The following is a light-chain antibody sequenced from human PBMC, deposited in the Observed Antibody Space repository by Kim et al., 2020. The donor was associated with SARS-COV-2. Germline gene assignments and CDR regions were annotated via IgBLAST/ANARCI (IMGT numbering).Light chain of an antibody. V-gene: IGKV3-20*01. J-gene: IGKJ1*01. Sequence: SPGERAALSCRASQSVASNAVAGYRQRPGQAPRLLIYFASSRATGIPARFSGSGSGTDFTLTINRLEPEDFAVYFCQQHGSPPQTFGQGTRVEIK. CDR1: QSVASNA. CDR3: QQHGSPPQT. CDR2: FAS.